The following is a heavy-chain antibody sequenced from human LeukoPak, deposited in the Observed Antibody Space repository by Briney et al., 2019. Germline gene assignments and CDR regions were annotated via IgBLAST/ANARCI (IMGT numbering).Heavy chain of an antibody. CDR1: GFTFGDYA. Sequence: GESLRLSCTVRGFTFGDYAVSWVRQAPGKGLEWVGFIASETYGGTAEYAASVKGRFTISRDDSKSIAYLQMNSLKTEDTAVYYCTRDQTPYYWGQGTLVTVSS. V-gene: IGHV3-49*04. CDR3: TRDQTPYY. CDR2: IASETYGGTA. J-gene: IGHJ4*02.